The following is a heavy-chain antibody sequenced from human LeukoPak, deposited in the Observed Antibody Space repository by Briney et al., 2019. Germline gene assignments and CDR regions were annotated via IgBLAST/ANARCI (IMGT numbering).Heavy chain of an antibody. CDR1: GYTFTDYY. Sequence: ASVKVSCKASGYTFTDYYMHWVRQAPGQGLEWMGWINPNNGGTNYGQKFQGRVTMTRDTSISTAYMELSRLRSDDTAVYYCARDRAVAGTGNWFDPWGQGTLVTVSS. J-gene: IGHJ5*02. V-gene: IGHV1-2*02. D-gene: IGHD6-19*01. CDR2: INPNNGGT. CDR3: ARDRAVAGTGNWFDP.